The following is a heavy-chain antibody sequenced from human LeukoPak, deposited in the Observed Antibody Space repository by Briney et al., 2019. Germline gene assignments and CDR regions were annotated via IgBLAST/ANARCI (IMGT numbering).Heavy chain of an antibody. CDR3: AKVRDMDTVLGRFDN. D-gene: IGHD5-18*01. Sequence: GGSLRLSCAAAGFTFNHYGMHWVRQAPGKGLEWVSAISGNGGRTYYADSVKGRFTISRDNSKNTLYLQMNSLRAEDTAVYYCAKVRDMDTVLGRFDNWGQGTLVTVSS. V-gene: IGHV3-23*01. CDR1: GFTFNHYG. CDR2: ISGNGGRT. J-gene: IGHJ5*02.